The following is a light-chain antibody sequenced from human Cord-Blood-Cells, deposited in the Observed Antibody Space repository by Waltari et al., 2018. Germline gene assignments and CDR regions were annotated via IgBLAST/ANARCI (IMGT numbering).Light chain of an antibody. Sequence: QPALPQPASVSGSPGQSITISCTGTSSDVGGYNYVSWYQQHPGKAPKLMIYDVSKRPSGVSNRFSGSKSGNTASLTISGLQAEDEADYYCSSYTSSSTWVFGGGTKLTVL. CDR3: SSYTSSSTWV. CDR2: DVS. V-gene: IGLV2-14*01. J-gene: IGLJ3*02. CDR1: SSDVGGYNY.